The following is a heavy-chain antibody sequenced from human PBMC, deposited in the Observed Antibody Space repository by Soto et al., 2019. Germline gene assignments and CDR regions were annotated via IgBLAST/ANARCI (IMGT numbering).Heavy chain of an antibody. Sequence: ESGGGVVQPGRSLRLSCAASGFTFSSYGMHWVRRAPGKGLEWVAVIWYDGRKEYYADSVKGRFTISRDNSDNTLYLQMNSLRAEDTAVYYCARETYYYGSGSLAAFDFWGQGTMVTVSS. CDR3: ARETYYYGSGSLAAFDF. V-gene: IGHV3-33*01. CDR2: IWYDGRKE. CDR1: GFTFSSYG. J-gene: IGHJ3*01. D-gene: IGHD3-10*01.